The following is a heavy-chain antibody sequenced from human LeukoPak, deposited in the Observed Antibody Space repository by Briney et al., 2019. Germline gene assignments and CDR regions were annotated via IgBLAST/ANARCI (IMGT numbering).Heavy chain of an antibody. J-gene: IGHJ6*03. CDR2: ISADNGNT. CDR1: GYTFSIYG. V-gene: IGHV1-18*01. CDR3: ARAYSGGVGHYYHYVDV. Sequence: ASVKVSCKASGYTFSIYGITWVRQAPGQGLEWMGFISADNGNTNYAQKFQSRVTMTTDTSTSTAYMELRSLRADDTAVYRCARAYSGGVGHYYHYVDVWGKGTTVTVSS. D-gene: IGHD1-26*01.